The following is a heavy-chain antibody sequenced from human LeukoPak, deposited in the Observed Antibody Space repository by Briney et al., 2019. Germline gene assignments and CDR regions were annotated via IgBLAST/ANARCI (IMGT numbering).Heavy chain of an antibody. D-gene: IGHD3-10*01. CDR1: GFTFSNAW. J-gene: IGHJ4*02. CDR3: TTDLNRRITMVRGVVGY. CDR2: IKSKTDGGTT. V-gene: IGHV3-15*01. Sequence: GGSLRLSCAASGFTFSNAWMSWVRQAPGKGLEWVGRIKSKTDGGTTDYAAPVKGRFTISRDDSKNTLYLQVNSLKTEDTAVYYCTTDLNRRITMVRGVVGYWGQGTLVTVSS.